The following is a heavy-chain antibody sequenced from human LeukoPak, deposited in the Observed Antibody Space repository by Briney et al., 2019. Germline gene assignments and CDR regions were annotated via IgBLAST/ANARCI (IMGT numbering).Heavy chain of an antibody. V-gene: IGHV2-70*01. CDR2: IDWDDDK. Sequence: SGPTLVKPTQTLTLTCTFSGFSLSTSGMCVSWIRQPPGKALEWLALIDWDDDKYYSTSLKTRLTISKDTSKNQVVLTMTNMDPVDTATYYCARIPSKYYYDSSGYYYYYYYGMDVWGQGTTVTVS. CDR3: ARIPSKYYYDSSGYYYYYYYGMDV. J-gene: IGHJ6*02. CDR1: GFSLSTSGMC. D-gene: IGHD3-22*01.